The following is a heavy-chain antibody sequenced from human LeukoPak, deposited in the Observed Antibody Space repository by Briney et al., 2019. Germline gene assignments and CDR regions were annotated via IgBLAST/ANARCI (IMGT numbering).Heavy chain of an antibody. Sequence: SSETLSLTCTVSGGSISSYYWSWIRQPPGKGLEWIGYIYYSGSTNYNPSLKSRVTMSVDTSKNQFSLKLSSVTAADTAVYYCARDGWSSGWYADYWGQGTLVTVSS. CDR2: IYYSGST. J-gene: IGHJ4*02. D-gene: IGHD6-19*01. CDR3: ARDGWSSGWYADY. CDR1: GGSISSYY. V-gene: IGHV4-59*12.